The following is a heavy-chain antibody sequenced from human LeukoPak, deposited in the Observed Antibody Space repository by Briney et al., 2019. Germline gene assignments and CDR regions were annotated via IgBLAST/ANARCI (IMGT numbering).Heavy chain of an antibody. J-gene: IGHJ4*02. Sequence: GGSLRLSCAASGFTVSSNYMSWVRQAPGKGLEWVSVIYSGGSTYYADSVKGRFTTSRDNSKNTLYLQMNSLRAEDTAVYYCARDSGGNPIDYWGQGTLVTVSS. CDR1: GFTVSSNY. CDR2: IYSGGST. V-gene: IGHV3-66*01. D-gene: IGHD4-23*01. CDR3: ARDSGGNPIDY.